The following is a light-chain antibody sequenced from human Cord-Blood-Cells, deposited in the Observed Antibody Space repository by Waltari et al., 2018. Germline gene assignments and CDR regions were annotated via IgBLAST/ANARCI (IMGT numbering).Light chain of an antibody. CDR3: QQYGSSPRT. Sequence: EIVLTQSPGTLSLSPGERDTLSCRASQSVSSSYLAWYQQKPGQAPRLLIYGASSRATGIPDRFSGSGYGTDFTLTISRLEPEDFAVYYCQQYGSSPRTFGQGTKLEIK. CDR1: QSVSSSY. V-gene: IGKV3-20*01. J-gene: IGKJ2*01. CDR2: GAS.